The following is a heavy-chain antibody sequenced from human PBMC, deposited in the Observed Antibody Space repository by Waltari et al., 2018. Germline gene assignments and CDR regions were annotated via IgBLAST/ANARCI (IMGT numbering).Heavy chain of an antibody. J-gene: IGHJ4*02. CDR2: IKQDGSEK. V-gene: IGHV3-7*04. CDR3: ARDRRDGDYESALDY. CDR1: GFTFSRYW. D-gene: IGHD4-17*01. Sequence: EVQLVESGGGLVQPGGSLRLSCAASGFTFSRYWLSWVRQAPGKGLEWVANIKQDGSEKYYVASVKGRFTITRDNAKNSLYLQMNSLRAEDTAVYYCARDRRDGDYESALDYWGQGTLVTVSS.